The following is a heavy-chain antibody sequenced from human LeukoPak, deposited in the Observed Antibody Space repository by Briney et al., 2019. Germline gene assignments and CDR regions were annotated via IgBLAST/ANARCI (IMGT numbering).Heavy chain of an antibody. D-gene: IGHD2-2*01. CDR1: GFTVSGNY. V-gene: IGHV3-53*01. CDR3: ARGHFTNAFDI. CDR2: VYSGDNT. Sequence: PGGSLRLSCAASGFTVSGNYMSWVRQAPGKGLEWVSVVYSGDNTYYADSVKGRFTISSDNSKNTPYLQMNSLRAEDTAVYYCARGHFTNAFDIWGQGTMVTVSS. J-gene: IGHJ3*02.